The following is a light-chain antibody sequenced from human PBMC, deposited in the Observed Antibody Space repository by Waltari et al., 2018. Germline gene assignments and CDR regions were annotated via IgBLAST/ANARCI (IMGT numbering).Light chain of an antibody. V-gene: IGKV3-15*01. J-gene: IGKJ4*01. CDR2: GAS. CDR1: QSVGTN. Sequence: VLLTQSPASLSVSPGDTVILSCRASQSVGTNLVWYQQKAGQAPRTLIYGASTRASGVPSRFSGSGSETDFTLIISILQSEDAAVYFCQQYYVWPPITFGGGTKLEI. CDR3: QQYYVWPPIT.